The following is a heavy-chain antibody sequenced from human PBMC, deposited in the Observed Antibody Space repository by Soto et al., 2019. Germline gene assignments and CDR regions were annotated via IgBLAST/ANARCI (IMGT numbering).Heavy chain of an antibody. CDR3: ARDARGTRGFDEMDI. CDR2: INPNSGDK. J-gene: IGHJ6*02. CDR1: GYIFTGYH. Sequence: ASVKVFCKASGYIFTGYHIHWGRPAPGRGLEWMGWINPNSGDKEYAQNFQGRVTMTRDTSFNLVYMEMSGLMSDDTAVYYCARDARGTRGFDEMDIWGQGTTVTVSS. D-gene: IGHD3-9*01. V-gene: IGHV1-2*02.